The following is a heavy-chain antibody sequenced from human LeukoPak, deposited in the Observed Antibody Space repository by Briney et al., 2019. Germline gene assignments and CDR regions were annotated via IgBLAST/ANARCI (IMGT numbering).Heavy chain of an antibody. V-gene: IGHV1-8*03. J-gene: IGHJ4*02. D-gene: IGHD5-18*01. CDR3: ARDRSLYTSMVDY. Sequence: ASVKVSCKASGYTFSNYDINWVRQATGQGLEWMGWMNPSSGSTAYAQKFQGRVTITRNTSISTAYMELSTLRFEDTAVYYCARDRSLYTSMVDYWGQGTLVTVSS. CDR2: MNPSSGST. CDR1: GYTFSNYD.